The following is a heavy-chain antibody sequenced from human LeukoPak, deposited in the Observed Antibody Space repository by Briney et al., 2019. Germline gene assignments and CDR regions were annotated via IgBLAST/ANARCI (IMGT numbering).Heavy chain of an antibody. CDR3: ASLCSSTTCLDY. CDR2: IKQDGSET. J-gene: IGHJ4*02. D-gene: IGHD2-2*01. Sequence: GGSLRLSCVASGFTFSNYWMTWVRQALGKGLEWVASIKQDGSETYYVGSVKGRFTISRDNAKNSLYPQMNSLRAEDTAVYYCASLCSSTTCLDYWGQGTLVTVSS. CDR1: GFTFSNYW. V-gene: IGHV3-7*01.